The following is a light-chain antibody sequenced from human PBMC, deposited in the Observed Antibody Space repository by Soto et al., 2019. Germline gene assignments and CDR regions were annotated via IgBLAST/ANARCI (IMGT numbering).Light chain of an antibody. CDR2: RVS. CDR1: QSITNN. J-gene: IGKJ1*01. V-gene: IGKV1-39*01. CDR3: QQSYSSPRT. Sequence: IQMTQSPSSLSASVGEMVTIACRASQSITNNLNWYQQKPGRAPKLLIYRVSNLQSGVPPRFSGSGSGTDFTLTISSLQPEDFATYYCQQSYSSPRTFGQGTKVDIK.